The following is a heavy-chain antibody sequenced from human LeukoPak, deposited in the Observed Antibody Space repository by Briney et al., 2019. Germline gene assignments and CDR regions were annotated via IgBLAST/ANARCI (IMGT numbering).Heavy chain of an antibody. CDR3: ARTYCSSTSCYLEALDGHQFDY. CDR2: INTNSGGT. J-gene: IGHJ4*02. Sequence: GGSVKVSCKASGYTFTGDNMHWVRQAPGQGLEWMGWINTNSGGTNYAQTFQGRVTMTRDTSISTAYMELSRLRSDDTAVYYCARTYCSSTSCYLEALDGHQFDYWGQGTLVTVSS. D-gene: IGHD2-2*01. V-gene: IGHV1-2*02. CDR1: GYTFTGDN.